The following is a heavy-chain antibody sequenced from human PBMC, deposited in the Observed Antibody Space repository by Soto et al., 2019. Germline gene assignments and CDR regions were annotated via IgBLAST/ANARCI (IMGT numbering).Heavy chain of an antibody. CDR2: IGTAGDT. V-gene: IGHV3-13*01. Sequence: GGSLRLSCAASGFTFSSYDMHWVRQATGKGLEWVSAIGTAGDTYYPGSVKGRFTISRENAKNSLYLQMNSLRAEDTAVYYCARDLYYDFWSGYPYGMDVWGQGTTVTVSS. CDR1: GFTFSSYD. CDR3: ARDLYYDFWSGYPYGMDV. D-gene: IGHD3-3*01. J-gene: IGHJ6*02.